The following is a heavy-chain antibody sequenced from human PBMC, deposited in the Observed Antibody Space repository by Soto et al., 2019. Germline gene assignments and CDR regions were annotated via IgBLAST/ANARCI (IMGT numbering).Heavy chain of an antibody. CDR3: SKGEMSTIRNSFDP. CDR2: LSRSGGAT. D-gene: IGHD1-7*01. J-gene: IGHJ5*02. Sequence: GGSLRLSCTASGFNTRFYSMSWVRQTPGKGLEWVAALSRSGGATYYADSVRGRFTISRDASKGTLFLQMSNLRAEDTAMYYCSKGEMSTIRNSFDPWGQGTLVTVSS. V-gene: IGHV3-23*01. CDR1: GFNTRFYS.